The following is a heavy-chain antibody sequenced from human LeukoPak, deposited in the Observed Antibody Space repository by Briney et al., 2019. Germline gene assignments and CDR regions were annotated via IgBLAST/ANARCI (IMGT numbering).Heavy chain of an antibody. CDR2: IYHSGNT. V-gene: IGHV4-30-2*01. CDR3: AREGDYVFDY. J-gene: IGHJ4*02. CDR1: GGSISSGDYS. D-gene: IGHD4-17*01. Sequence: SQAPSLTCAVSGGSISSGDYSWNWIRPPPGKGLEWIGYIYHSGNTYYNPSLKSRVTISVDRSKNQFSLKLSSVTAADTAVYYCAREGDYVFDYWGQGTLVTVSS.